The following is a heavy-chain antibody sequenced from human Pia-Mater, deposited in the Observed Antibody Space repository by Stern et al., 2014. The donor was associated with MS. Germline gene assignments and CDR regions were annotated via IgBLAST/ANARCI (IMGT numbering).Heavy chain of an antibody. Sequence: QITLKESGPALVKPTQTLALTCTFSGFSLSTSGMRVSWIRQPPGKALEWLGRIDWDDDKFYSTSLKTRLTISKDTSKNQVVLTMTNMDPVDTATYYCARMGDSSGYGFDYWGQGTLVTVSS. CDR2: IDWDDDK. V-gene: IGHV2-70*04. CDR1: GFSLSTSGMR. CDR3: ARMGDSSGYGFDY. D-gene: IGHD3-22*01. J-gene: IGHJ4*02.